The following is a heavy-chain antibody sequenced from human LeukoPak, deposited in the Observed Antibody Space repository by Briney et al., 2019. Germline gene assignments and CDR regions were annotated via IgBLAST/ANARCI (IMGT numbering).Heavy chain of an antibody. CDR2: ISSSSSYI. CDR1: GFTFSSYS. CDR3: ARDEKYYYGSGSYYPLDY. Sequence: GGSLRLSCAASGFTFSSYSMNWARQAPGKGLEWVSSISSSSSYIYYADSVKGRFTISRDNAKNSLYLQMNSLRAEDTAVYYCARDEKYYYGSGSYYPLDYWGQGTLVTVSS. V-gene: IGHV3-21*01. J-gene: IGHJ4*02. D-gene: IGHD3-10*01.